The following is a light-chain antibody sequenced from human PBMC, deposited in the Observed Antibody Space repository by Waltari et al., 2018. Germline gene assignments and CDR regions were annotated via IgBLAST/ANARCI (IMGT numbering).Light chain of an antibody. Sequence: DIQMPQSPSSLSASVGDKVTITCHASQGINSWLAWYQQKPGKAPKPLIYAASSLQSGVPSRFSGSGSGTDYTLTISSLQPEDFATYYCQQYDDFPFTFGPGTKLDIK. CDR1: QGINSW. CDR2: AAS. V-gene: IGKV1D-16*01. CDR3: QQYDDFPFT. J-gene: IGKJ3*01.